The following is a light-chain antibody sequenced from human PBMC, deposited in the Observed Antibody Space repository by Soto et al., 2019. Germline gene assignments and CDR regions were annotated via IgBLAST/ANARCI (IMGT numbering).Light chain of an antibody. CDR3: QEANSFPLT. CDR2: AAS. J-gene: IGKJ4*01. CDR1: QDISNW. V-gene: IGKV1-12*01. Sequence: DIQMTQSPSSVSASVGDRVSITCRASQDISNWLAWYQQKPGEAPKVLIYAASTLQSGVPSRFSGSGSGTDFNLTISSLQAEDFATYFCQEANSFPLTFGGGTKVEIK.